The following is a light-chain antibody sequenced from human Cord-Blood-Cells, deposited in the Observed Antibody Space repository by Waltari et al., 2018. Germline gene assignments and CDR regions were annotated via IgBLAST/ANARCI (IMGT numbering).Light chain of an antibody. J-gene: IGKJ2*01. Sequence: EIVITQSPATLSVSPRERATVSCRASQSVSSNLAWYQQKPGQAPRLLIYGASTRATGIPARFSGSGSGTEFTLTISSLQSEDFAVYYCQQYNNWPPYTFGQGTKLEIK. CDR3: QQYNNWPPYT. V-gene: IGKV3-15*01. CDR1: QSVSSN. CDR2: GAS.